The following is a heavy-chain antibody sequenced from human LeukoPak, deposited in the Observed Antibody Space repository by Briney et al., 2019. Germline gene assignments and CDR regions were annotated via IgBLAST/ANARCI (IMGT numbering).Heavy chain of an antibody. J-gene: IGHJ3*02. D-gene: IGHD4-17*01. Sequence: GASVKVSCKAPGGTFSSYAISWVRQAPGQGLEWMGGIIPIFGTANYAQKFQGRVTITADESTSTAYMELSSLRSEDTAVYYCASDLDFDYGDYVPNDAFDIWGQGTMVTVSS. CDR2: IIPIFGTA. CDR1: GGTFSSYA. V-gene: IGHV1-69*13. CDR3: ASDLDFDYGDYVPNDAFDI.